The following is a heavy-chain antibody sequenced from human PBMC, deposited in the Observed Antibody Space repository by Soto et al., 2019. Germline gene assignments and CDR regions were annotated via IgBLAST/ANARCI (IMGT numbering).Heavy chain of an antibody. Sequence: GGALRLSCAASGFTFSSYAMSWVRQAPGKGLEWVSAISGSGGSTYYADSVKGRFTISRDNSKNTLYLQMNSLRAEDTAVYYCAKVGLEWLSPDLYYYYGMDVWGQGTTVTVSS. CDR3: AKVGLEWLSPDLYYYYGMDV. D-gene: IGHD3-3*01. CDR2: ISGSGGST. V-gene: IGHV3-23*01. J-gene: IGHJ6*02. CDR1: GFTFSSYA.